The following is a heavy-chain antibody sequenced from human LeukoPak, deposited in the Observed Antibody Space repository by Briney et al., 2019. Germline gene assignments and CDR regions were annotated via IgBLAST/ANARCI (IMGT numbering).Heavy chain of an antibody. CDR2: ITGSGGFT. V-gene: IGHV3-23*01. CDR1: GFTFSIYA. J-gene: IGHJ4*02. CDR3: AKWFLPIAPAGTEVF. Sequence: PGGSLRLSCAASGFTFSIYAMSWVRQAPGKGLEWVSAITGSGGFTYYADSVKGRFTISRDNSKNTLYLQMNSLRAEDTAVYYCAKWFLPIAPAGTEVFWGQGTLVTVSS. D-gene: IGHD6-13*01.